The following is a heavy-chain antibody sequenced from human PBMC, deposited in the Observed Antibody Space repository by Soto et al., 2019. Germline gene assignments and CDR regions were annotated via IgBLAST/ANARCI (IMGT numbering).Heavy chain of an antibody. V-gene: IGHV3-23*01. CDR1: GFTFDTHA. D-gene: IGHD1-26*01. CDR3: AKEDPSGRYSLDY. Sequence: GGSLRLSCTASGFTFDTHAMAWVRRAPGKGLEWVTSISATGFSKYHAPSVKGRITISRDNSKNTLYLQMNSLRIEDTAVYFCAKEDPSGRYSLDYWGQGSQVTVSS. J-gene: IGHJ4*02. CDR2: ISATGFSK.